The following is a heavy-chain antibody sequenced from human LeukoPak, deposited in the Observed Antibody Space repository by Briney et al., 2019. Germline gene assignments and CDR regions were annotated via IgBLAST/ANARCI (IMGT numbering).Heavy chain of an antibody. CDR1: GVSISSYY. J-gene: IGHJ6*03. D-gene: IGHD6-13*01. CDR3: ARDVAAAAGPYYYYYMDV. Sequence: SETLSLTCTVSGVSISSYYWSWIRQPPGKGLEWIGYIYYSGSTNYNPSLKSRVTISVDTSKNQFSLKLSSVTAADTAVYYCARDVAAAAGPYYYYYMDVWGKGTTVTVSS. CDR2: IYYSGST. V-gene: IGHV4-59*12.